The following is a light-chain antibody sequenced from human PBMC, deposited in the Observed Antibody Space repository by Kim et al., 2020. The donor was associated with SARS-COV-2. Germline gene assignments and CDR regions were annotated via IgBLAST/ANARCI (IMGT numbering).Light chain of an antibody. J-gene: IGKJ1*01. V-gene: IGKV1-27*01. CDR1: QSVGSS. Sequence: DIQMTQSPSSLSASVGDRATITCRASQSVGSSLAWYQQKPGQVPRLLIYGASTWQSGIPARFSGSGSGTDFTLTISSLQSEDLAVYYCQKYNSGPWTFGQGTKVDIK. CDR3: QKYNSGPWT. CDR2: GAS.